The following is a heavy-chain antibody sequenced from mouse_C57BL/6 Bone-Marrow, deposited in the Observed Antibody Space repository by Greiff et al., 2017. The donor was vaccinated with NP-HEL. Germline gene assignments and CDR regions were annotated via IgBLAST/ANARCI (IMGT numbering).Heavy chain of an antibody. J-gene: IGHJ4*01. V-gene: IGHV1-80*01. CDR1: GYAFSSYW. CDR3: VRGDYGNCQFGYAMDY. D-gene: IGHD1-1*01. Sequence: QVHVKQSGAELVKPGASVKISCKASGYAFSSYWMNWVKERPGKGLEWIGQIYPGDGDTKYNGKFKGKATLTADKSSSTAYMQVSSLTSEDSAVYFWVRGDYGNCQFGYAMDYWGQGTSVTVSA. CDR2: IYPGDGDT.